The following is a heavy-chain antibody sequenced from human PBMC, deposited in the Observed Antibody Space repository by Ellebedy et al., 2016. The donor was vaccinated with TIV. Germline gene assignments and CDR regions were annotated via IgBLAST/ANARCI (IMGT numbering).Heavy chain of an antibody. CDR1: GFSFSNFW. CDR3: VGFGVFNL. Sequence: GESLKISCAACGFSFSNFWMSWVRQAPGKGLEWVAHIKTDGSETYYVDSVKGRFTISRENAKNALFLQMDGLIVDDSAVYYCVGFGVFNLWGQGAPVTVSS. V-gene: IGHV3-7*01. D-gene: IGHD3-3*01. CDR2: IKTDGSET. J-gene: IGHJ5*02.